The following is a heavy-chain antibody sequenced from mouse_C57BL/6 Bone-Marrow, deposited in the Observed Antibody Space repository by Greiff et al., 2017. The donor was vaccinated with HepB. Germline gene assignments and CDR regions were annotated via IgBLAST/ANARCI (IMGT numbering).Heavy chain of an antibody. CDR2: IHPNSGST. CDR3: ARGQFITTATFDY. J-gene: IGHJ2*01. D-gene: IGHD1-1*01. Sequence: QVQLQQPGAELVKPGASVKLSCKASGYTFTSYWMHWVKQRPGQGLEWIGMIHPNSGSTNYNEKFKSKATLTVDKSSSTAYMQLSSLTSEDSAVYYCARGQFITTATFDYWGQGTTLTVSS. CDR1: GYTFTSYW. V-gene: IGHV1-64*01.